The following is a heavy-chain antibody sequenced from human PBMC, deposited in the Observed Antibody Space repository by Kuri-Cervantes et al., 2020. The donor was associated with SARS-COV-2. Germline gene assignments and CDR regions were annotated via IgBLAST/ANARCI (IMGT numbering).Heavy chain of an antibody. CDR3: ARGVAARPRQLLDY. CDR1: GFTFSSYW. CDR2: IKQDGSEK. V-gene: IGHV3-7*01. J-gene: IGHJ4*02. D-gene: IGHD6-6*01. Sequence: GESLKISCAASGFTFSSYWMNWVRQAPGKGLEWVANIKQDGSEKYYVDSVKGRFTISRDNAKNSLYLQMNSLRAEDTAVYYCARGVAARPRQLLDYWGQGTLVTVSS.